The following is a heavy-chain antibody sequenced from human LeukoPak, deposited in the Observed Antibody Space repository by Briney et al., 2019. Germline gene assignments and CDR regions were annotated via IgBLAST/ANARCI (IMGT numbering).Heavy chain of an antibody. Sequence: GGSLRLSCAASGFTFSNFWMSWVRQAPGKGLEWVSSISSSSSYIYYADSVKGRFTISRDNAKNSLYLQMNSLRAEDTAVYYCARDHMGSSWYFDYWGQGTLVTVSS. J-gene: IGHJ4*02. CDR1: GFTFSNFW. CDR3: ARDHMGSSWYFDY. V-gene: IGHV3-21*01. CDR2: ISSSSSYI. D-gene: IGHD6-13*01.